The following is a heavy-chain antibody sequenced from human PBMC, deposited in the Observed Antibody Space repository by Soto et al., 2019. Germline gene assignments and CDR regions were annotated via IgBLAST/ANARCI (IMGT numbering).Heavy chain of an antibody. CDR2: VHHTKGA. CDR1: AKSTSRDIW. D-gene: IGHD1-1*01. CDR3: ARAGFWNLDS. V-gene: IGHV4-4*02. J-gene: IGHJ6*02. Sequence: SETLSVTCVLSAKSTSRDIWGNSVRQPPGQGLEWIGEVHHTKGASYNPALRSRVTVSADLFNSKIFLEVQSLGAADTPVYYCARAGFWNLDSWGHGTTVTGSS.